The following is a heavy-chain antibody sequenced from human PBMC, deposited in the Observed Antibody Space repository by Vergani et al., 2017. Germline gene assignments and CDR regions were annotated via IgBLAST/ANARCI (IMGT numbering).Heavy chain of an antibody. CDR1: ADSISSGSYY. CDR2: IYYSGRT. V-gene: IGHV4-39*01. CDR3: GRKRPGSGWSPGDFDD. D-gene: IGHD6-19*01. J-gene: IGHJ4*02. Sequence: QLQLQQSGPGLVKPSETLFLTCTVSADSISSGSYYWGWIRQPPGKSLEWIGSIYYSGRTYYNPSLKSRVAISVDTSKNQFSLKVTSVTAADTAVYFCGRKRPGSGWSPGDFDDWGQGMLVTVSS.